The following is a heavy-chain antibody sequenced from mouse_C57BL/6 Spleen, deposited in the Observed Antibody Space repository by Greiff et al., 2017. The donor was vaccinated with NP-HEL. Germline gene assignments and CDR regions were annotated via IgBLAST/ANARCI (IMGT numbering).Heavy chain of an antibody. J-gene: IGHJ2*01. CDR3: ARGGYYYGSRNHFDY. CDR2: IYPGDGDT. V-gene: IGHV1-82*01. CDR1: GYAFSSSW. D-gene: IGHD1-1*01. Sequence: VQLQQSGPELVKPGASVKISCKASGYAFSSSWMNWVKQRPGKGLEWIGRIYPGDGDTNYNGKFKGKATLTADKSSSTAYMQLSSLTSEDSAVYFCARGGYYYGSRNHFDYWGQGTTLTVSS.